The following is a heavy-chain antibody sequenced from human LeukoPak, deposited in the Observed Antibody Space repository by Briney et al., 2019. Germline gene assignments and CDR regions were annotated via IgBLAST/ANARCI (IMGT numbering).Heavy chain of an antibody. J-gene: IGHJ4*02. CDR1: GGSISSYY. D-gene: IGHD5-12*01. V-gene: IGHV4-59*01. CDR3: ARARGYSGYAYFDY. CDR2: IYYSGST. Sequence: KSSETLSLTCTVSGGSISSYYWSWIRQPPWKGLEWIGYIYYSGSTNYNPSLKSRVTISVDTSKNQFSLKLSSVTAADTAVYYCARARGYSGYAYFDYWGQGTLVTASS.